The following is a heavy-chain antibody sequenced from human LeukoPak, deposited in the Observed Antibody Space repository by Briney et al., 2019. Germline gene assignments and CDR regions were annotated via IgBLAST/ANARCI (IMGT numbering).Heavy chain of an antibody. CDR1: GYTFTGYY. CDR2: INTNTGNP. Sequence: ASVKVSCKASGYTFTGYYMHWVRQAPGQGLEWMGWINTNTGNPTYAQGFTGRFVFSLDTSVSTAYLQISSLKAEDTAVYYCARDLVGQQHNWFDPWGQGTLVTVSS. D-gene: IGHD2-8*02. CDR3: ARDLVGQQHNWFDP. J-gene: IGHJ5*02. V-gene: IGHV7-4-1*02.